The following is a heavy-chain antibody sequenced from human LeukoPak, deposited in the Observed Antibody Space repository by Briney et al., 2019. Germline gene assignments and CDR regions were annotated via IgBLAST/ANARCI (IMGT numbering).Heavy chain of an antibody. CDR2: INHSGST. Sequence: SETLSLTCAVYGGSFSGYYWSWIRQSPGKGLEWIGEINHSGSTNCNPSLKSRITISVDTSKNQFSLKLTSVTAADTGVYYCARPSGGFFFDYWGQGTLVTVSS. J-gene: IGHJ4*02. D-gene: IGHD2-15*01. V-gene: IGHV4-34*01. CDR3: ARPSGGFFFDY. CDR1: GGSFSGYY.